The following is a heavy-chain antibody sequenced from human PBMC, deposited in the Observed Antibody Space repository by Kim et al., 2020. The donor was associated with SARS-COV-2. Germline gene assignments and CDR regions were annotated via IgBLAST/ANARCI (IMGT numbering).Heavy chain of an antibody. CDR2: INAGNGNT. CDR3: ARDKRGAVTSAGADY. Sequence: ASVKVSCKASGYTFTSYAMHWVRQAPGQRLEWMGWINAGNGNTKYSQKFQGRVTITRDTSASTAYMELSSLRSEDTAVYYCARDKRGAVTSAGADYWGQGTLVTVSS. J-gene: IGHJ4*02. CDR1: GYTFTSYA. D-gene: IGHD4-4*01. V-gene: IGHV1-3*01.